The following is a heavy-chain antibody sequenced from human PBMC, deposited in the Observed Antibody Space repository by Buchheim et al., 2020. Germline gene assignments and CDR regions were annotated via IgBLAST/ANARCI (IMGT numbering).Heavy chain of an antibody. J-gene: IGHJ4*02. CDR2: ISSSGSTI. CDR1: GFTFSSYE. V-gene: IGHV3-48*03. Sequence: EVQLVESGGGLVQPGGSLRLSCAASGFTFSSYEMNWVRQAPGKGLEWVSYISSSGSTIYYADSVKGRFTISRDNAKNSLYLQMSRLRDEDTAIYYCASTTGSYRFFDYWGQGTL. CDR3: ASTTGSYRFFDY. D-gene: IGHD1-26*01.